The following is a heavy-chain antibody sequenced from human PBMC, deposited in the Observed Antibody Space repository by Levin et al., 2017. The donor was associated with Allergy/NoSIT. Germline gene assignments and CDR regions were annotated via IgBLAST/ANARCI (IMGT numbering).Heavy chain of an antibody. CDR2: IIPIFGTA. CDR1: GGTFSSYA. V-gene: IGHV1-69*06. CDR3: ARASYYDFWSGYSTFDY. Sequence: KISCKASGGTFSSYAISWVRQAPGQGLEWMGGIIPIFGTANYAQKFQGRVTITADKSTSTAYMELSSLRSEDTAVYYCARASYYDFWSGYSTFDYWGQGTLVTVSS. D-gene: IGHD3-3*01. J-gene: IGHJ4*02.